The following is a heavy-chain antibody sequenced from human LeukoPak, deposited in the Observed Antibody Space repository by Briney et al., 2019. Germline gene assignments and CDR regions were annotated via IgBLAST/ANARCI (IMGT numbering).Heavy chain of an antibody. CDR1: GFTFASYA. J-gene: IGHJ4*02. Sequence: GGSLRLSCAASGFTFASYAMSWVRQAPGKGLEWVSTISDSGGSTYYADSVKGRFTISRDNSKSTLFLQMNSLRAEDTALYYCAKAGYSNRDFDYWGQGTLVTVSS. CDR2: ISDSGGST. CDR3: AKAGYSNRDFDY. V-gene: IGHV3-23*01. D-gene: IGHD4-11*01.